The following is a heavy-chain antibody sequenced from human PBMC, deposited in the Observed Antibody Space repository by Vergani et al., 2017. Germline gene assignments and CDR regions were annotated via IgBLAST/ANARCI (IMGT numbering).Heavy chain of an antibody. V-gene: IGHV3-23*01. CDR1: EFTFSNYA. D-gene: IGHD2/OR15-2a*01. CDR3: AREERSNTSPFVGD. CDR2: ISGHGDRT. J-gene: IGHJ4*02. Sequence: EVQLLESGGGLVQPGGSLRLTCAASEFTFSNYAMNWVRQAPGKGLEWVSAISGHGDRTYYADSVKVRFTISRDNSKNTVYLQMNSLKAEDRATYYCAREERSNTSPFVGDWGQGTLVTV.